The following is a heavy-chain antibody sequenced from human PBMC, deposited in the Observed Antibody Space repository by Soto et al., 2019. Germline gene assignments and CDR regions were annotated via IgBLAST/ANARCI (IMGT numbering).Heavy chain of an antibody. Sequence: QVQLVQSGAEVKKPGSSVKVSCKASGGTFSSYAISWVRQAPGQGLEWMGGIIPIFGTANYEQQFQGRVTITADDTTSTAYMELSSLRSEETAVYYCARDEIEYSSSTSVYYYGMDVWGQGTTVTVSS. CDR3: ARDEIEYSSSTSVYYYGMDV. J-gene: IGHJ6*02. V-gene: IGHV1-69*01. CDR2: IIPIFGTA. CDR1: GGTFSSYA. D-gene: IGHD6-6*01.